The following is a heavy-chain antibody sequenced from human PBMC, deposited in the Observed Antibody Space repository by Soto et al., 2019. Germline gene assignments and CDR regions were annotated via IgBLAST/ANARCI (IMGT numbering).Heavy chain of an antibody. J-gene: IGHJ5*02. CDR3: SRERITLVRGAPFS. D-gene: IGHD3-10*01. V-gene: IGHV1-3*01. Sequence: QVQLVQSGAEVKKPGASVKVSCKASGYTSTNYAMHWVRQAPGQRLEWMGCIHADNGDTKYSQNFQGRVTITGDTYANIVYMDLRSLRSEDTAVYYCSRERITLVRGAPFSWVQGSLVTVSS. CDR2: IHADNGDT. CDR1: GYTSTNYA.